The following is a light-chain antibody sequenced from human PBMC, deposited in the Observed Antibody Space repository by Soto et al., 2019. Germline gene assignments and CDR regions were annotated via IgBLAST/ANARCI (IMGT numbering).Light chain of an antibody. CDR1: QSVKTY. Sequence: IVFTQTPATLSLSPGQRATLSCWASQSVKTYLMWYQHKPGQAPRLLIYDTSNRANGIPYRFSGRGSGTGFTLPSSSLRPEDSAVSYCQHRGNSITFGGGTKVEI. V-gene: IGKV3-11*01. J-gene: IGKJ4*02. CDR3: QHRGNSIT. CDR2: DTS.